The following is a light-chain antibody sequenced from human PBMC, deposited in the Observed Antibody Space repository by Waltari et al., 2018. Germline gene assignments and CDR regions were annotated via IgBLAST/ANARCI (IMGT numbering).Light chain of an antibody. J-gene: IGLJ2*01. V-gene: IGLV1-36*01. CDR3: SAWDDSLNGPV. Sequence: QSVLTQPPSVSEAPRQRVTISCSGSRSNIGNNVVNWYQQLPGKAPKLPSYYDYLLPAGVSDRFSGSKSGTSASLAISGLQSEDEADYYCSAWDDSLNGPVFGGGTKLTVL. CDR2: YDY. CDR1: RSNIGNNV.